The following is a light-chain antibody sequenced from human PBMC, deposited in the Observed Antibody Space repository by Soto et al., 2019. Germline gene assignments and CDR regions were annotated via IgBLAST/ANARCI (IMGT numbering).Light chain of an antibody. V-gene: IGLV2-11*01. CDR3: CSYAGSYTHV. CDR2: DVI. Sequence: LAQPRSVSGSPGQSVTISCTGTSSDIGGYNYVSWYQQHPGKAPKLMIYDVIKRPSGVPDRFSGSKSGNTASLTIYGLQAEDEADYYCCSYAGSYTHVFGTGTKVTVL. J-gene: IGLJ1*01. CDR1: SSDIGGYNY.